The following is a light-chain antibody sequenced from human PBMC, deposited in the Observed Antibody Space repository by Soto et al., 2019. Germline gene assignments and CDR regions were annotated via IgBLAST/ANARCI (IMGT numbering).Light chain of an antibody. CDR2: DTS. CDR3: LLSYRGAQAV. Sequence: QAVVTQEPSLTVSPGGTVSLTCGSITGAVTSGHYPYWFQQKPGQAPRTLIYDTSNKHSWTPARLSGSLLGGKAALTLSGAQPEDEAEYDCLLSYRGAQAVFGGGTKLTVL. V-gene: IGLV7-46*01. J-gene: IGLJ2*01. CDR1: TGAVTSGHY.